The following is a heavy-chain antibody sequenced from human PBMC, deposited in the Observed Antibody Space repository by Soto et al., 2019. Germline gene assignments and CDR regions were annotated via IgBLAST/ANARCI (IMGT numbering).Heavy chain of an antibody. D-gene: IGHD3-22*01. CDR1: GYTFTSNY. Sequence: QVQLVQSGAEVKKPGASVKVSCKASGYTFTSNYMHWVRQAPGQGPEWMGIVNPSDGYTNYAQKFQGGVTMTGDTSTSTGYMELSSLRSEDTAVYYCASGQRGSSGYKFDYWGQGTLVTVSS. J-gene: IGHJ4*02. V-gene: IGHV1-46*01. CDR3: ASGQRGSSGYKFDY. CDR2: VNPSDGYT.